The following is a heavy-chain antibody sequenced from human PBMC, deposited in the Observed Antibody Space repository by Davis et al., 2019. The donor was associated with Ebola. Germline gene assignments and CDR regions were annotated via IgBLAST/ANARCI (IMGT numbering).Heavy chain of an antibody. CDR1: GFTVSSNY. J-gene: IGHJ6*02. CDR2: ISYDGSNK. D-gene: IGHD5-12*01. CDR3: AQGYSGYDGYYYYGMDV. V-gene: IGHV3-30-3*01. Sequence: GESLKISCAASGFTVSSNYMSWVRQAPGKGLEWVAVISYDGSNKYYADSVKGRFTISRDNSKNTLYLQMNSLRAEDTAVYYCAQGYSGYDGYYYYGMDVWGQGTTVTVSS.